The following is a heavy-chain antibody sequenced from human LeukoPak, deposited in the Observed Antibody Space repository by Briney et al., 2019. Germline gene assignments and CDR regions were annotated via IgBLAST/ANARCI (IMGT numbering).Heavy chain of an antibody. V-gene: IGHV1-69*06. J-gene: IGHJ5*02. D-gene: IGHD3-10*01. CDR3: ARGNADYYGSGSYSQLNWFDP. CDR1: GGTFSSYA. Sequence: GASVKVSCTASGGTFSSYAISWVRQAPGQGLEWMGGIIPIFGTANYAQKFQGRVTITADKSTSTAYMELNSLRSEDTAVYYCARGNADYYGSGSYSQLNWFDPWGQGTLVTVSS. CDR2: IIPIFGTA.